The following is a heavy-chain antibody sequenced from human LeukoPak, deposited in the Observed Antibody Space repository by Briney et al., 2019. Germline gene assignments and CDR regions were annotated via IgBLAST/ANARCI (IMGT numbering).Heavy chain of an antibody. CDR1: GFTFSNAW. CDR3: TTLPLGGPIDY. J-gene: IGHJ4*02. D-gene: IGHD3-16*01. CDR2: IKSKTDGGTT. Sequence: PGGSLRLACAASGFTFSNAWMSWVRQAPGKWRELVGCIKSKTDGGTTDYAAPVKGRFTISRDDSQNTLYLQMNSLKTEDTAVYYCTTLPLGGPIDYWGQGTLVTVSS. V-gene: IGHV3-15*01.